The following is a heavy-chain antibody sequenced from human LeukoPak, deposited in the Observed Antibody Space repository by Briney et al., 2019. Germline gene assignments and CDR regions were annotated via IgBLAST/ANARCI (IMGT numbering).Heavy chain of an antibody. D-gene: IGHD6-6*01. CDR2: INHSGST. V-gene: IGHV4-34*01. J-gene: IGHJ6*02. CDR1: GGPFSGYY. Sequence: PSETLSLTCAVYGGPFSGYYWSWIRQPPGKGLEWIGEINHSGSTNYNPSLKSRVTISVDTSKNQFSLKLSSVTAADTAVYYCARGTWTRIAARRYYYYGMDVWGQGTTVTVSS. CDR3: ARGTWTRIAARRYYYYGMDV.